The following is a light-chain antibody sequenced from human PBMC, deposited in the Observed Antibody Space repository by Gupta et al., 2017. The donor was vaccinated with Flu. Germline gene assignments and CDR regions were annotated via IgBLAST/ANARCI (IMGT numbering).Light chain of an antibody. J-gene: IGLJ2*01. CDR1: KLGDKY. CDR2: QDN. Sequence: SVSPGQTASITCSGDKLGDKYACWYQQKPGQSPVLVIYQDNKRPSGIPERFSGSNSGNTATLTISGTQAMDEADYYCQAWDSRVFGGGTKLTVL. V-gene: IGLV3-1*01. CDR3: QAWDSRV.